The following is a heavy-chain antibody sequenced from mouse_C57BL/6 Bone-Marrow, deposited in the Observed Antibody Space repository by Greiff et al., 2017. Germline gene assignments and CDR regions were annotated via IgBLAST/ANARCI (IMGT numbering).Heavy chain of an antibody. CDR1: GFTFSDYG. V-gene: IGHV5-17*01. CDR3: ARIYDYDGGWYFDV. CDR2: ISSGSSTI. D-gene: IGHD2-4*01. J-gene: IGHJ1*03. Sequence: EVKVVESGGGLVKPGGSLKLSCAASGFTFSDYGMHWVRQAPEKGLEWVAYISSGSSTIYYADTVKGRFTISRDNAKNTLFLQMTSLRSEDTAMYYCARIYDYDGGWYFDVWGTGTTVTVSS.